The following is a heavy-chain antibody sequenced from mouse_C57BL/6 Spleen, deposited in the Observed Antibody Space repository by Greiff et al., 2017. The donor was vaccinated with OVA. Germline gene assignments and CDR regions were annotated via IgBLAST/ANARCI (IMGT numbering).Heavy chain of an antibody. D-gene: IGHD2-3*01. CDR3: SGYSLYYYAMDY. CDR2: IYPGDGDT. CDR1: GYAFSSSW. V-gene: IGHV1-82*01. J-gene: IGHJ4*01. Sequence: QVQLQQSGPELVKPGASVKISCKASGYAFSSSWMNWVKQRPGKGLEWIGRIYPGDGDTNYNGKFKGKATLTADKSSSTAYMQLSSLTSEDSAVYFCSGYSLYYYAMDYWGQGTSVTVSS.